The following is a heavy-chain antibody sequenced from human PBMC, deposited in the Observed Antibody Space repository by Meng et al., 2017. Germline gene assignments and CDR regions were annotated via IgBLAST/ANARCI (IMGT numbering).Heavy chain of an antibody. CDR2: IIPIFGTA. J-gene: IGHJ4*02. CDR3: ARGGVGATEGYFDY. D-gene: IGHD1-26*01. Sequence: GKAGAEGRRPGSSLKVPCKASGGTFSSYVISWGRQAPGQGLEWMGGIIPIFGTANYAQKFQGRVTITADKSTSTAYMELSSLRSEDTAVYYCARGGVGATEGYFDYWGQGTLVTVSS. CDR1: GGTFSSYV. V-gene: IGHV1-69*06.